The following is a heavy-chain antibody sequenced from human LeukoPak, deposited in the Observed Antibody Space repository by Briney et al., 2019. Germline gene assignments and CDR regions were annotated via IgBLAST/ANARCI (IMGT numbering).Heavy chain of an antibody. J-gene: IGHJ4*02. D-gene: IGHD3-22*01. CDR1: GGSIRSSSYY. CDR2: IYTSGST. CDR3: ARDRYYYDSSGYYYFDY. Sequence: SETLSLTCTVSGGSIRSSSYYWSWIRQPAGKGLEWIGRIYTSGSTNYNPSLKSRVTMSVDTSKNQFSLKLSSVTAADTAVYYCARDRYYYDSSGYYYFDYWGQGTLVTVSS. V-gene: IGHV4-61*02.